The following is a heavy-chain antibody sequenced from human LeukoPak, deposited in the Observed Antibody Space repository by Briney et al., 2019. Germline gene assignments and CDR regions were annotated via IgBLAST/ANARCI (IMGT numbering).Heavy chain of an antibody. CDR2: VNPADSDP. Sequence: GESLKIFCKGSGYSFTSYWIAWVRQMPGKGLEWMGIVNPADSDPRYSPSFQGQVTISVDKSISTAYLQWSSLQASDTAMYYCATVPRIPAVGNTEYFQYWGQGTLVTVSS. D-gene: IGHD6-13*01. V-gene: IGHV5-51*01. J-gene: IGHJ1*01. CDR1: GYSFTSYW. CDR3: ATVPRIPAVGNTEYFQY.